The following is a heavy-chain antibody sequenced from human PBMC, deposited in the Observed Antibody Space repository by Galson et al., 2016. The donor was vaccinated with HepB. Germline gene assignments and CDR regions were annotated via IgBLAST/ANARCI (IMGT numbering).Heavy chain of an antibody. V-gene: IGHV4-59*01. CDR2: IYYSGST. CDR3: ARGDSTGWYRFDS. Sequence: ETLSLTCTVSGGSMSTYYWHWIRQPPGKGLEWIGYIYYSGSTNSNPSLKSRVTISVDTSKNQFSLKLSSVTAADTAVYFCARGDSTGWYRFDSWGQGTLVTVSS. D-gene: IGHD6-19*01. CDR1: GGSMSTYY. J-gene: IGHJ4*02.